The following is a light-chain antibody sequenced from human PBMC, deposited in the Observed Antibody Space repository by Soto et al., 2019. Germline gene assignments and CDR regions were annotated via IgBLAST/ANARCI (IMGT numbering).Light chain of an antibody. Sequence: DTVMTQSLDSLIVSLGERATINCKSSRKLLYSRNNENYLAWFQQKPGQPPKLLIYWASIRESGVSDRFSGSGSGTDFTLTISNVQAEDAAVYYCQQYAGPPWTFGQGTKVEI. CDR1: RKLLYSRNNENY. CDR3: QQYAGPPWT. J-gene: IGKJ1*01. V-gene: IGKV4-1*01. CDR2: WAS.